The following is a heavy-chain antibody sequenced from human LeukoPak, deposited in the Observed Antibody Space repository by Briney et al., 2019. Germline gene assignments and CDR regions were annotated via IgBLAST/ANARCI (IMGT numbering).Heavy chain of an antibody. CDR3: ARDHSSSWYTIWFDP. CDR2: IYYSGST. CDR1: GGSISSYY. Sequence: SETLSLTCTASGGSISSYYWSWIRQPPGKGLEWIGYIYYSGSTNYNPSLKSRVTISVDTSKNQFSLKLSSVTAADTAVYYCARDHSSSWYTIWFDPWGQGTLVTVSS. J-gene: IGHJ5*02. D-gene: IGHD6-13*01. V-gene: IGHV4-59*01.